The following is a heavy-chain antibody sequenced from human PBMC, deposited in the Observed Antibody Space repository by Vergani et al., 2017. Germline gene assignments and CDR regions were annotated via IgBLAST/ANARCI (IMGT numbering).Heavy chain of an antibody. J-gene: IGHJ1*01. CDR1: GFTFDTHI. Sequence: EVQLLESGGGLVQPGGSRRLSCAGAGFTFDTHIMAYVRQAPGKGLEWVATISSGGGDIFYADTVKGRFTISRDNSKNTLILQMNSLKDEDTAVYYCTTAWGLYYLHGEYFQYWGRGTLVSGSS. V-gene: IGHV3-23*01. CDR3: TTAWGLYYLHGEYFQY. CDR2: ISSGGGDI. D-gene: IGHD3-10*01.